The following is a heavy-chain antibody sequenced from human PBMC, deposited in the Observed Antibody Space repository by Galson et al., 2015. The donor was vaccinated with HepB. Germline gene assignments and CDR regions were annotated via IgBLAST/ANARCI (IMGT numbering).Heavy chain of an antibody. V-gene: IGHV4-59*12. CDR2: IYYSGST. D-gene: IGHD6-13*01. CDR1: GGSISIYY. CDR3: ASSPDSSSWYKWADTLYYYYGMDV. Sequence: SETLSLTYTLPGGSISIYYWSWIRQPPGKGLEWIGYIYYSGSTNYNPSLKSRVTISVDTSKNQFSLKLSSVTAADTAVYYCASSPDSSSWYKWADTLYYYYGMDVWGQGTTVTVSS. J-gene: IGHJ6*02.